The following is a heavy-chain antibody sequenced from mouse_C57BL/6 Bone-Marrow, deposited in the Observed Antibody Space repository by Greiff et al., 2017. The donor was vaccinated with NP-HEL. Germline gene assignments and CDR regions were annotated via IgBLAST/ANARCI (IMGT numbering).Heavy chain of an antibody. D-gene: IGHD2-4*01. CDR1: GFTFSNYW. CDR2: IRLKSDNYST. Sequence: EVKLVESGGGLVQPGGSMKLSCVASGFTFSNYWMNWVRQSPEKGLEWVAQIRLKSDNYSTHYSESVKGRFTISRDDSKSSVYLQMNNLRAEDTGIYYCTLPYDYEDWYFDVWGTGTTVTVSS. J-gene: IGHJ1*03. CDR3: TLPYDYEDWYFDV. V-gene: IGHV6-3*01.